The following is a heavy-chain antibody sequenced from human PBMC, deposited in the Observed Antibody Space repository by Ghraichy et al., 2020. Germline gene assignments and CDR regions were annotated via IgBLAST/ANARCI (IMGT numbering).Heavy chain of an antibody. CDR1: GFTFSSYA. J-gene: IGHJ4*02. D-gene: IGHD2-21*01. V-gene: IGHV3-23*01. CDR2: ISGSGGST. CDR3: VKAMGNIVVVIAMSNCYFDY. Sequence: GESLNISCAVSGFTFSSYAMSWVRQAPGKGLEWVSTISGSGGSTYYADSVKGRFTISRDNSKNTLYLQMNSLRAEDMAVYYCVKAMGNIVVVIAMSNCYFDYWGQGTLVTVSS.